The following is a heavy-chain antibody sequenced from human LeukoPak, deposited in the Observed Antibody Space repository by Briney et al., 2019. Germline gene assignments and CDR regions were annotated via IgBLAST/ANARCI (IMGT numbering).Heavy chain of an antibody. J-gene: IGHJ4*02. Sequence: VGSLRLSCAASGFTFSHYWMSWVRQAPGKGLEWVANIKEDGSEKNYVDSVRGRFTISRDNAKNSLYLQMNSLRAEDTAVYYCARGLKASAYWGQGTLGTVSS. V-gene: IGHV3-7*04. D-gene: IGHD2-15*01. CDR3: ARGLKASAY. CDR2: IKEDGSEK. CDR1: GFTFSHYW.